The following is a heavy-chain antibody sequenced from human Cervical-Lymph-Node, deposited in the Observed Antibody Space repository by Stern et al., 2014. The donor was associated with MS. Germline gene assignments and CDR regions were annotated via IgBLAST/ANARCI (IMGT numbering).Heavy chain of an antibody. J-gene: IGHJ4*02. V-gene: IGHV4-34*01. D-gene: IGHD6-19*01. Sequence: QVQLQQWGAGLLKPSETLSLTCAVYGGSFSGYYWSWIRQPPGKGLEWIGEINHRGSTNYNPSLKSRVTISVDTSKNQFSLKLSSVTAADTAVYYCARVAGSGWYRYWGQGTLVTVSS. CDR1: GGSFSGYY. CDR2: INHRGST. CDR3: ARVAGSGWYRY.